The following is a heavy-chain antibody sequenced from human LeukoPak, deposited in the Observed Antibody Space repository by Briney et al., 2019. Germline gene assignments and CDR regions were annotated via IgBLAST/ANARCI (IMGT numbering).Heavy chain of an antibody. Sequence: PGGSLRLSCAASGFTFSSYSMNWVRQAPGKGLEWVSSISSSSSYIYYADSVKGRFTISRDNAKNSLYLQMNSLRAEDTAVYYCARGRYYYDSSGLHDYWGQGTLVTVSS. CDR1: GFTFSSYS. J-gene: IGHJ4*02. V-gene: IGHV3-21*01. D-gene: IGHD3-22*01. CDR3: ARGRYYYDSSGLHDY. CDR2: ISSSSSYI.